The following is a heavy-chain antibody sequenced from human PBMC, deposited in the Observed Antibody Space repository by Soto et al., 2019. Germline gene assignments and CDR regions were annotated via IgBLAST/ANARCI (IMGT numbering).Heavy chain of an antibody. Sequence: QVQLQQWGAGLLKPSETLSLSCAVYGGYFNDNYYTWFRQPPGKGLEWIGEISRSGTTKYIPSLKSRASISFDTSWAQVSLKVTSVPAADTAVYDCATPLWFGTQVELWGQGDLVTVSS. J-gene: IGHJ5*02. CDR3: ATPLWFGTQVEL. CDR1: GGYFNDNY. V-gene: IGHV4-34*01. CDR2: ISRSGTT. D-gene: IGHD3-10*01.